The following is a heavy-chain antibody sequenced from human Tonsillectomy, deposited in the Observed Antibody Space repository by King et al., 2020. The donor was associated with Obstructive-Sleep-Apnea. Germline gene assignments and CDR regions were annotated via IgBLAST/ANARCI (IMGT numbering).Heavy chain of an antibody. V-gene: IGHV2-5*02. CDR1: GFSLSTSGVG. Sequence: ITLKESGPTLVKPTQTLTLTCTFSGFSLSTSGVGVGWIRQPPGKALEWLALIYWDDDKRYSPSLNTRSPITKDTSQNQVVLTMTNMYPVDTGTYYGAQRTPYGGNSFGYWGQGTLVTVSS. J-gene: IGHJ4*02. CDR2: IYWDDDK. CDR3: AQRTPYGGNSFGY. D-gene: IGHD4-23*01.